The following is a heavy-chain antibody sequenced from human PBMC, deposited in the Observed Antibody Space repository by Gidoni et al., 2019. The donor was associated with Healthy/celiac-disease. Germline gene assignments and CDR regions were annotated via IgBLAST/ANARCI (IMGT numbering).Heavy chain of an antibody. Sequence: EVQLLESGGGLVQPGGSLRLSCAASGFTFSSYAMCWVRQAPGKGLEGVAAISGSGGSTYYADSVKGRFTISRDNSKNTLYLQMNSLRAEDTAVYYCAKDGGGYDYGGFDYWGQGTLVTVSS. J-gene: IGHJ4*02. CDR1: GFTFSSYA. CDR2: ISGSGGST. CDR3: AKDGGGYDYGGFDY. D-gene: IGHD5-12*01. V-gene: IGHV3-23*01.